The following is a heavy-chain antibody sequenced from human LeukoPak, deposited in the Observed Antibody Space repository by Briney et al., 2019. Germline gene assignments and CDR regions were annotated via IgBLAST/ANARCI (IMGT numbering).Heavy chain of an antibody. CDR1: GSTVSSKY. CDR2: IYSGGST. Sequence: PGGSLRLSCAASGSTVSSKYMSWVRQAPGKGLEWVSVIYSGGSTYYADSVKGRFTISRDNSKNTLYLQMNSLRAEDTAVYYCARGCSSTSCYGFDYWGQGTLVTVSS. CDR3: ARGCSSTSCYGFDY. V-gene: IGHV3-53*01. D-gene: IGHD2-2*01. J-gene: IGHJ4*02.